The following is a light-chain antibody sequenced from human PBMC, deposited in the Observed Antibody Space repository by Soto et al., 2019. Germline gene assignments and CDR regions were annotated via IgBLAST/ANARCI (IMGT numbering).Light chain of an antibody. CDR2: GAS. J-gene: IGKJ4*01. Sequence: EFVLTQSPGTLSLSPGERATLSCRASQSVSSTFLAWYQQKPGQPPRRLIYGASTRGTGIPDRFSGSGSGTDVTLTISRLEPEDFAVYYCQHYGSSPPLTFGGGTKVEIK. CDR1: QSVSSTF. V-gene: IGKV3-20*01. CDR3: QHYGSSPPLT.